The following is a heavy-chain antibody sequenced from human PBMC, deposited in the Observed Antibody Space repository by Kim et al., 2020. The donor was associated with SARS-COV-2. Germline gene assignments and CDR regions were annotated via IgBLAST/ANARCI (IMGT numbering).Heavy chain of an antibody. CDR1: GFTFSSYW. J-gene: IGHJ4*02. CDR3: TEDYWRSLQY. V-gene: IGHV3-7*03. D-gene: IGHD3-16*01. Sequence: GRSLRLSCAASGFTFSSYWMSWVRQAPGKGLEWVGIINEDGSVKYYVDSVNGRFTISRDNARNSLYLQMTSLRAEDTAVYYCTEDYWRSLQYCGQGTLVT. CDR2: INEDGSVK.